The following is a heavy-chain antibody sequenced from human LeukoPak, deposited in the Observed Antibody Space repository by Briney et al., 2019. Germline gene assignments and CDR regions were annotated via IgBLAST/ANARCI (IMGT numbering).Heavy chain of an antibody. Sequence: SLRLSCAASGFTFSDYYMSWIRQAPGKGLEWISYISRSGDSIYYADSVKGRFTISRDTAKNSLFLQVNSLRAEDTAVYYCARGGYSSDWYSSPDYWGQGTLVTVSS. CDR2: ISRSGDSI. D-gene: IGHD6-19*01. V-gene: IGHV3-11*01. CDR3: ARGGYSSDWYSSPDY. J-gene: IGHJ4*02. CDR1: GFTFSDYY.